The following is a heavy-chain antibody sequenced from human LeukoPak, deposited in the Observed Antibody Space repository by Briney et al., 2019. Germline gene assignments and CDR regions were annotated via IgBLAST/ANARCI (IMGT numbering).Heavy chain of an antibody. CDR3: ARDLGYSSGPNY. J-gene: IGHJ4*02. V-gene: IGHV3-11*06. Sequence: PGGSLRLSCAASGFIFDDYGMSWVRQAPGEGLEWVSYISGGSSFTYYVDSVKGRFTISRDNAKNSLYLQMNSLRAEDTAVYYCARDLGYSSGPNYWGQGTRVTVSS. D-gene: IGHD6-19*01. CDR2: ISGGSSFT. CDR1: GFIFDDYG.